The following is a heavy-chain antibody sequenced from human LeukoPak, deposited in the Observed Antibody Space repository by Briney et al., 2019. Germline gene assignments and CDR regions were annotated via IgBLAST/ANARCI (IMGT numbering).Heavy chain of an antibody. CDR1: GYTFTGYY. CDR2: INPNSGGT. CDR3: ARDPSGDRGYFDY. Sequence: ASVKVSCKTSGYTFTGYYMHWVRQAPGQGLEWMGWINPNSGGTNYAQKFQGGVTMTRDTSISTAYMELSRLRSDDTAVYYCARDPSGDRGYFDYWGQGTLVTVSS. J-gene: IGHJ4*02. D-gene: IGHD7-27*01. V-gene: IGHV1-2*02.